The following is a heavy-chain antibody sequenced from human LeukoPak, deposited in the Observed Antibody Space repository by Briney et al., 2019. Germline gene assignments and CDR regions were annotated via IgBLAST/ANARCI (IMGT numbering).Heavy chain of an antibody. V-gene: IGHV4-59*01. CDR3: ARGRGDSSSPFDY. J-gene: IGHJ4*02. Sequence: SETLSLTCTVSGGSISNYYWSWIRQPPGKGLGWLGCIYYSGSTNYNPSLKSRVTISVDTSKNQFSLRLSSVTAADTAVYYCARGRGDSSSPFDYWGQGTLVTVSS. CDR2: IYYSGST. D-gene: IGHD6-13*01. CDR1: GGSISNYY.